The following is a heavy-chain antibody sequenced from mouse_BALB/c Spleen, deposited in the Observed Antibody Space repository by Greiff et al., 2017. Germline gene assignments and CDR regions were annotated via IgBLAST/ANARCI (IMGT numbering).Heavy chain of an antibody. CDR1: GFTFSSYT. V-gene: IGHV5-12-2*01. Sequence: EVKLVESGGGLVQPGGSLKLSCAASGFTFSSYTMSWVRQTPEKRLEWVAYISNGGSYTYYPDSVKGRFTISRDNAKNNLYLQMSSLKSEDTAMYYCARGAPYYGSSDYWGQGTTLTVSS. CDR2: ISNGGSYT. CDR3: ARGAPYYGSSDY. J-gene: IGHJ2*01. D-gene: IGHD1-1*01.